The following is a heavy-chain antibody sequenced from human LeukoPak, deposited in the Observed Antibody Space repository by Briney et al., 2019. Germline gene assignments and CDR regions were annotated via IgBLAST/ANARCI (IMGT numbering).Heavy chain of an antibody. CDR3: ARQSGGSCYSCYYYYMDV. D-gene: IGHD2-15*01. J-gene: IGHJ6*03. CDR2: INHSGST. CDR1: GGSFSGYY. V-gene: IGHV4-34*01. Sequence: SETLSLTCAVYGGSFSGYYWSWIRQPPGKGLEWIGEINHSGSTNYNPSLKSRVTISVDTSKNQFSLKLSSVTAADTAVYYCARQSGGSCYSCYYYYMDVWGKGTTVTVSS.